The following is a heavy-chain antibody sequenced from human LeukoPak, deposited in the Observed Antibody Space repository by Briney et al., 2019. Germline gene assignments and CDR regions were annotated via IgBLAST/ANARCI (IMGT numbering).Heavy chain of an antibody. CDR2: IRSKAYGGTT. Sequence: PGGSLRLSCAASAFTFNSYSMSWVRQAPGKGLEWVGFIRSKAYGGTTEYAASVKGRFTISRDDSKSIAYLQMNSLKTEDTAIYYCTRELYYYDSSGYYLDYWGQGTLVTVSS. CDR3: TRELYYYDSSGYYLDY. D-gene: IGHD3-22*01. CDR1: AFTFNSYS. V-gene: IGHV3-49*04. J-gene: IGHJ4*02.